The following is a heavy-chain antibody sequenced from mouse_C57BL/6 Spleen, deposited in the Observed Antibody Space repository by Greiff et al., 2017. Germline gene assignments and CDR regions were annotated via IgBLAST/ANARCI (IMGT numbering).Heavy chain of an antibody. J-gene: IGHJ2*01. V-gene: IGHV3-6*01. Sequence: DVHLVESGPGLVKPSQSLSLSCSVTGYSFTSGYYWYWIRQFPGNKLVWMGYISYDGSNNYNPSLKNRIALTRDTSKNQFFLKWNTVTTEDTATYYWARGGTGTGYFDYWGQGTTLTVSS. D-gene: IGHD4-1*01. CDR2: ISYDGSN. CDR1: GYSFTSGYY. CDR3: ARGGTGTGYFDY.